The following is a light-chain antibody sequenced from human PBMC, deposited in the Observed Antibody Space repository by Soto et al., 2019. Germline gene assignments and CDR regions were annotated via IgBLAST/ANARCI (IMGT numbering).Light chain of an antibody. CDR2: GAS. V-gene: IGKV3-15*01. CDR3: QQYDHWPRGT. Sequence: EIVLTQSPATLSVSPGERATLSCRASQSIATYLAWYQQKPGQAPRPLIYGASNRANGIPARFSGSGSGTEFTLTTISLQSEDFAVYYWQQYDHWPRGTFGQGTKLEI. CDR1: QSIATY. J-gene: IGKJ2*01.